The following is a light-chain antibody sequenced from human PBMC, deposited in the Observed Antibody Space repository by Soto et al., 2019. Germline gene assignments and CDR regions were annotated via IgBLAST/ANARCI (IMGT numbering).Light chain of an antibody. V-gene: IGLV2-14*01. Sequence: QSALTQPASVSGSPGQSITISCTGTSRDVGGYNYVSWYQQHPGKAPKLMIYDVSNRPSGVSNRFSGSKSGNTASLTISGLQAEDEADYYCSSYTGSSTLYVFGTGTKVTVL. J-gene: IGLJ1*01. CDR1: SRDVGGYNY. CDR2: DVS. CDR3: SSYTGSSTLYV.